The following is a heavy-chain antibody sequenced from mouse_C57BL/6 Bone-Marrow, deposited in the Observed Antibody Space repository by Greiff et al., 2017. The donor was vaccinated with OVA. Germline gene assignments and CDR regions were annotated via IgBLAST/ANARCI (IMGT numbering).Heavy chain of an antibody. Sequence: VKLVESGPELVKPGASVTISCKASGYAFTNSWMNWVKQRPGKGLEWIGRIYPGDVDTNYNGNFKGKATLTADKSSSTAYMQLSSLTSEDSAVYFCAREDDYDWYFDVWGTGTTVTVSS. V-gene: IGHV1-82*01. J-gene: IGHJ1*03. CDR2: IYPGDVDT. D-gene: IGHD2-4*01. CDR3: AREDDYDWYFDV. CDR1: GYAFTNSW.